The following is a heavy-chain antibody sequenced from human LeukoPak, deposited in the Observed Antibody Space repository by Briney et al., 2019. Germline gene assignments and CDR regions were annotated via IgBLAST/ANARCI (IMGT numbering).Heavy chain of an antibody. J-gene: IGHJ3*02. CDR1: GFTFSGYS. Sequence: GGSLRLSCAASGFTFSGYSMNWVRQAPGKGLEWVSSISSSSIYIYYADSVKGRFTISRDNAKNSLYLQMNSLRAEDTAVYYCARVREAAAFDIWGQGTMVTVSS. V-gene: IGHV3-21*01. CDR2: ISSSSIYI. CDR3: ARVREAAAFDI. D-gene: IGHD6-13*01.